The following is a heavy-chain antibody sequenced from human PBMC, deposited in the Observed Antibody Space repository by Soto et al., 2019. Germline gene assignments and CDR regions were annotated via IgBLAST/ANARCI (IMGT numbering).Heavy chain of an antibody. CDR1: GFTFSSYA. CDR3: AKGGSAGYSYGRFYYYYYMAV. CDR2: ISGSGGST. Sequence: PGGSLRLSCAASGFTFSSYAMSWVRQAPGKGLEWVSAISGSGGSTYYADSVKGRFTISRDNSKNTLYLQMNSLRAEDTAVYYCAKGGSAGYSYGRFYYYYYMAVWGKGTTVTVSS. D-gene: IGHD5-18*01. J-gene: IGHJ6*03. V-gene: IGHV3-23*01.